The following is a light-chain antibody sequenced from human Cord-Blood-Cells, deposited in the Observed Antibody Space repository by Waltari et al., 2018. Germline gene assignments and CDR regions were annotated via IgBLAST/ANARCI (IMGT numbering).Light chain of an antibody. Sequence: QSALTQPASVSGSPGQSITISCTGTSSDVGCYNLVSWYQQHPGKAPKLMIEEGSKRPSGVSNRFSGSKSGNTASLTISGLQAEDEADYYCCSYAGSSTVVFGGGTKLTVL. CDR3: CSYAGSSTVV. CDR2: EGS. J-gene: IGLJ2*01. CDR1: SSDVGCYNL. V-gene: IGLV2-23*01.